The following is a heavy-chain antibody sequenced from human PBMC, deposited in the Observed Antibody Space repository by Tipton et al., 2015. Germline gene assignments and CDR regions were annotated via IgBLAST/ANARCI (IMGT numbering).Heavy chain of an antibody. V-gene: IGHV4-38-2*01. CDR1: AYSISTDYY. Sequence: LSCAVSAYSISTDYYWGWIRQPPGKGLEWIGTISHSGSTYYNPSLKSRVTISLDTSKNQFSLQLSSVTDADTAVYYCARGELGDFDSWGQGTLVTVSS. CDR2: ISHSGST. CDR3: ARGELGDFDS. J-gene: IGHJ4*02. D-gene: IGHD6-6*01.